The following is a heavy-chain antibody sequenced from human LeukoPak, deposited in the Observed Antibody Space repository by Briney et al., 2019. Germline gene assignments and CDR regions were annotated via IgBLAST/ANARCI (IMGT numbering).Heavy chain of an antibody. Sequence: GGSLRLSCAASGFTFSNYWMSWLRQAPGKGLEWVANIKQDGSEKYYVDSVQGRFTISRDNAKNSLYLQMNSLRAEDTAVYYCAREQTFGLEIKSYFDYWGQGTLVTVSS. V-gene: IGHV3-7*01. CDR1: GFTFSNYW. D-gene: IGHD3-3*01. CDR3: AREQTFGLEIKSYFDY. J-gene: IGHJ4*02. CDR2: IKQDGSEK.